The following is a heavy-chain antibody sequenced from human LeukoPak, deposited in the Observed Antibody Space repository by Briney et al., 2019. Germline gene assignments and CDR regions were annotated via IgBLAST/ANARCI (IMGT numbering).Heavy chain of an antibody. D-gene: IGHD5-18*01. CDR1: GFSFSTQR. CDR2: INSDGSIT. J-gene: IGHJ4*02. CDR3: ASPMWDTAIHDY. V-gene: IGHV3-74*01. Sequence: GGSLRLSCAASGFSFSTQRMHWVRQAPGKGLVWVSHINSDGSITSYADSVKGRFTISRDNAKDTLYLQMNSLRAEDAAVYYCASPMWDTAIHDYWGQGTLVTVSS.